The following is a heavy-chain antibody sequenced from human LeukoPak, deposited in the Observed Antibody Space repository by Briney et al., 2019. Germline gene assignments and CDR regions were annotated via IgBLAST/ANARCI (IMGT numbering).Heavy chain of an antibody. J-gene: IGHJ5*02. CDR3: AREGRLSGTYYGGGWFDP. D-gene: IGHD4-23*01. CDR2: ISNSGGT. Sequence: GASVKVSCKTSGYTFTGHYMHWVRQVPGQGLEWMGWISNSGGTNYAQKFQGRVTMTRDTSISTAYMELSWLRSDDTALYYCAREGRLSGTYYGGGWFDPWGQGNFVIVSS. CDR1: GYTFTGHY. V-gene: IGHV1-2*02.